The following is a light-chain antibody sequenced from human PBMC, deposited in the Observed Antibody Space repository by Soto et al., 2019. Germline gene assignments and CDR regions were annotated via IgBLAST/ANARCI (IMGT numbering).Light chain of an antibody. CDR1: SSNIGSNY. Sequence: QAVVTQPPSASGTPGQRVTISCSGSSSNIGSNYVYWYQQLPGTAPKLLIYRNNQRPSGVPDRFSGSKSGTSASLAISGLRSEDEAEYYCAAWDDSLSGVFGGGTKLTVL. CDR2: RNN. V-gene: IGLV1-47*01. CDR3: AAWDDSLSGV. J-gene: IGLJ3*02.